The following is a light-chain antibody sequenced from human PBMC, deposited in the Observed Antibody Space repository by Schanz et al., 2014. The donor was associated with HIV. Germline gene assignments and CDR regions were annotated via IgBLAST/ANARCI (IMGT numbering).Light chain of an antibody. Sequence: QSVLTQPPSVSGAPGQRVTISCTGSSSNIGTGYDIHWFQHLPGTAPKLLIYDSNNRPSGVPDRFSGSKSGNTASLTISGLQAEDEADYYCCSYAGSYTVVVFGGGTKLTVL. J-gene: IGLJ3*02. CDR2: DSN. V-gene: IGLV1-40*01. CDR1: SSNIGTGYD. CDR3: CSYAGSYTVVV.